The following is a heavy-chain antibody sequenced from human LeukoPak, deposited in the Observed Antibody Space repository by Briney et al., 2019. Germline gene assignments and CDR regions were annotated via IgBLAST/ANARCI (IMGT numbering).Heavy chain of an antibody. CDR2: ISYSGIT. Sequence: SETLSLTCTVSGGSISTYYWSWIRQSPGKGLEWIGYISYSGITNYNPSLKSRVTISVDTSKNHFSLRLSSVTAADTAVYYCASRAHCSGGSCYGNWFDPWGQGTLVTVSS. CDR3: ASRAHCSGGSCYGNWFDP. D-gene: IGHD2-15*01. J-gene: IGHJ5*02. V-gene: IGHV4-59*01. CDR1: GGSISTYY.